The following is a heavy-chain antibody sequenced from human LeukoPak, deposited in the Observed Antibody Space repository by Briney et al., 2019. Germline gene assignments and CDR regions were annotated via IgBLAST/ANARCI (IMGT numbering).Heavy chain of an antibody. Sequence: GASVKVSCKASGYTFTGYYMHWVRQAPGQGLEWMAWINPNSGGTNYAQKFQGRVTMTRDTSISTAYMELSRLRSDDTAVYYCAKTRGLGVPLLPGDYWGQGTLVTVSS. J-gene: IGHJ4*02. D-gene: IGHD3-3*01. CDR2: INPNSGGT. CDR1: GYTFTGYY. CDR3: AKTRGLGVPLLPGDY. V-gene: IGHV1-2*02.